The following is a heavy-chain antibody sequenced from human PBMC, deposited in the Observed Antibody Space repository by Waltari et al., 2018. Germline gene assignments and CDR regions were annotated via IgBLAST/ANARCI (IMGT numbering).Heavy chain of an antibody. V-gene: IGHV1-2*06. CDR3: ATEGANSEFHY. CDR2: INPNSGAT. J-gene: IGHJ4*02. Sequence: QVQLVQSGAAVQKSGDSVKVSCRTHGYAFTGYFIQWVRQAPGQGLEWGGRINPNSGATNDPQKFQDRVTISRDTSIRTVYMDRTRLTPDDTAIYYCATEGANSEFHYWGQGTLVNVSS. D-gene: IGHD3-16*01. CDR1: GYAFTGYF.